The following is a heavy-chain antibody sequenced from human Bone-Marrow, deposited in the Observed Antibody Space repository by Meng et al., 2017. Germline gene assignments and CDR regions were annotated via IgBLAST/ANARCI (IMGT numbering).Heavy chain of an antibody. CDR1: CGSFSDYY. D-gene: IGHD4-11*01. Sequence: VQLQHRGGGLLKPSETLSLTCVVSCGSFSDYYWSWIRQPPGKGLEWIGEINHSGSTNYNPSLESRATISVDTSQNNLSLKLGSVTAADSAVYYCARGPTTMAHDFDYWGQGTLVTVSS. CDR2: INHSGST. J-gene: IGHJ4*02. CDR3: ARGPTTMAHDFDY. V-gene: IGHV4-34*01.